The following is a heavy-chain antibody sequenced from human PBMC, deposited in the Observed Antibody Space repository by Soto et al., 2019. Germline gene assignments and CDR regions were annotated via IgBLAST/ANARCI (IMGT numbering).Heavy chain of an antibody. CDR2: ISAYNGNT. J-gene: IGHJ4*02. V-gene: IGHV1-18*01. Sequence: ASVKVSCKASGYTFTSYGISWVRQAPGQGLEWMGWISAYNGNTNYAQKLQGRVTMTTGTSTSTAYMELRSLRSDDTAVYYCARDREQWLAYDYWGQGTLVTVSA. CDR1: GYTFTSYG. D-gene: IGHD6-19*01. CDR3: ARDREQWLAYDY.